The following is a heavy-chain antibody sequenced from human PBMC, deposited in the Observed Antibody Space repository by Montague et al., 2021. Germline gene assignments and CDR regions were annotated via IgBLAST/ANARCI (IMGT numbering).Heavy chain of an antibody. D-gene: IGHD2-21*02. J-gene: IGHJ5*02. CDR1: GASINSSSYD. V-gene: IGHV4-39*01. Sequence: SETLSLTCTVSGASINSSSYDWGWIRQPPGKGLEWFGSINYSANTYYNPSLRSRLSISVDTTKNQFSLRLKSVTAADTAVYPCARVDCDGDCYTFDPWGQGTLVTVSS. CDR2: INYSANT. CDR3: ARVDCDGDCYTFDP.